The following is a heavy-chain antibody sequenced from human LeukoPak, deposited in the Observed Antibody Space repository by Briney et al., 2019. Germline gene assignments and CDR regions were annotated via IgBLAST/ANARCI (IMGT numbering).Heavy chain of an antibody. CDR2: INTNTGNP. CDR1: GYTFTNFA. D-gene: IGHD5-18*01. CDR3: ARVEVLHTGMVTVDP. V-gene: IGHV7-4-1*02. Sequence: ASVKVSCKASGYTFTNFAITWVRQAPGQGLEWMGWINTNTGNPTYAQGFTGRFVFSLDTSVSTAYLQISSLKAEDTAVYYCARVEVLHTGMVTVDPWGQGTLVTVSS. J-gene: IGHJ5*02.